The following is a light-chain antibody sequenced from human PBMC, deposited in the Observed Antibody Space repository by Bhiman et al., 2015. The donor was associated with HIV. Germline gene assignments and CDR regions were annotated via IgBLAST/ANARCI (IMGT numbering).Light chain of an antibody. V-gene: IGLV1-40*01. CDR2: GNS. CDR1: SSNIGAGYD. J-gene: IGLJ1*01. Sequence: QSVLTQPPSVSGAPGQRVTISCTGSSSNIGAGYDVHWYQHLPGTAPKFLIYGNSNRPSGVPDRFSGSKSGTSASLAITGLQAEDEADYYCSSFTSSFTLVFGTGTKVTVL. CDR3: SSFTSSFTLV.